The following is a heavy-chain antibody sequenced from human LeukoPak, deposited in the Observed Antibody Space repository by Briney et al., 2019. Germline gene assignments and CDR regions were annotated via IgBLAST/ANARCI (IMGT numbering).Heavy chain of an antibody. Sequence: GGSLRLSCAASAFSFSDYWMTWVRQAPGKGLEWVSVIYSGGSTSYADSVKGRFTISRDNSKNTVFLQMNSPRAEDTALYYCARAPPDVDTTMAMDHWGRGTLVTVSS. V-gene: IGHV3-53*01. CDR2: IYSGGST. D-gene: IGHD5-18*01. CDR3: ARAPPDVDTTMAMDH. CDR1: AFSFSDYW. J-gene: IGHJ4*02.